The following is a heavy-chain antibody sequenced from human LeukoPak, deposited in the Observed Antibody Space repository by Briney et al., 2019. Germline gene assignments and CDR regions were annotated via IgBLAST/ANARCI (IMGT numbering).Heavy chain of an antibody. J-gene: IGHJ3*02. CDR2: ISSGSTYT. CDR1: GFTFSDHY. V-gene: IGHV3-11*05. CDR3: AKGLNGYGSGSYSHLDAFDI. D-gene: IGHD3-10*01. Sequence: GGSLRLSCEVSGFTFSDHYMSWIRQAPGKRLEWVSYISSGSTYTNYADSVEGRFTISRDNAKNSLYLQMNSLRAEDTAVYYCAKGLNGYGSGSYSHLDAFDIWGQGTMVTVSS.